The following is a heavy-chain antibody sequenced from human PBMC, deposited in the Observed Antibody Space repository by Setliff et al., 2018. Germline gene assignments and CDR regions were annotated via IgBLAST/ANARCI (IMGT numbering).Heavy chain of an antibody. Sequence: PSETLSLTCAVSRYSITSDYYWGWIRQPPGKGLEWIGTIYHSRSTYYSPSLKSRVAISVDTSKNQFSLKLSSVTAADTAVYYCASQRWLQFSLDYWGRGTLVTVSS. J-gene: IGHJ4*02. CDR2: IYHSRST. CDR1: RYSITSDYY. CDR3: ASQRWLQFSLDY. V-gene: IGHV4-38-2*01. D-gene: IGHD5-12*01.